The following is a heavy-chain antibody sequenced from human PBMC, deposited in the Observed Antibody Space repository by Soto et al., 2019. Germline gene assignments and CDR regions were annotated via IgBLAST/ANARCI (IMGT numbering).Heavy chain of an antibody. CDR1: GYIFCNYG. D-gene: IGHD3-16*01. V-gene: IGHV1-18*01. J-gene: IGHJ6*02. CDR2: ISPYTGNT. Sequence: QVQLVQSGYEVKKPGASVKVSCKSSGYIFCNYGIAWVRQAPGQGLEWMGWISPYTGNTHSATKVQGRLTMTTDTATSTSYMALRSLTPAAPAVYYCVMLDNYVTPTTQDVWGQGTTVTVSS. CDR3: VMLDNYVTPTTQDV.